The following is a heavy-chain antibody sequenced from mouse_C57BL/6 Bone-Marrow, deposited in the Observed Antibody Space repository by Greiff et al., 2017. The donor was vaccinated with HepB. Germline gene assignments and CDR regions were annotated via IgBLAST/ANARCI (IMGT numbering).Heavy chain of an antibody. J-gene: IGHJ2*01. D-gene: IGHD1-1*01. CDR3: ASGVIITTVLDY. V-gene: IGHV1-52*01. Sequence: QVQLKQPGAELVRPGSSVKLSCKASGYTFTSYWMHWVKQRPIQGLEWIGNIDPSDSETHYNQKFKDKATLTVDKSSSTAYMQLSSLTSEDSAVYYCASGVIITTVLDYWGQGTTLTVSS. CDR2: IDPSDSET. CDR1: GYTFTSYW.